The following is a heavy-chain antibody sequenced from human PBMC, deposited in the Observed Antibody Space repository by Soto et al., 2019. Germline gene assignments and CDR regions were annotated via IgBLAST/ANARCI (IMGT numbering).Heavy chain of an antibody. J-gene: IGHJ5*02. CDR1: GFTFSSYW. CDR2: IKQDGSEK. CDR3: ASSAKFWGSWFDP. Sequence: GVSLRLSCSASGFTFSSYWMSWVRQAPGKGLEWVANIKQDGSEKYYVDSVKGRFTIFRDNAKNSLYLQMNSLRAEDTAVYYCASSAKFWGSWFDPRGKGTLVTVSS. D-gene: IGHD7-27*01. V-gene: IGHV3-7*01.